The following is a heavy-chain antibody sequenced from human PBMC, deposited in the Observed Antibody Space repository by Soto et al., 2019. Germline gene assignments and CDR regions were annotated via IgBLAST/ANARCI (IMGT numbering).Heavy chain of an antibody. CDR1: GYTLTNNY. J-gene: IGHJ5*02. Sequence: ASVNVSCKASGYTLTNNYVTWVRQATGQGLEWMGWMNPGSGDTGYAQKFQGRVTMTRNISIATAYMGLSSLRSEDTAIYYCARMASFGSLNWFDPWGQGTLVTVSS. CDR2: MNPGSGDT. V-gene: IGHV1-8*01. CDR3: ARMASFGSLNWFDP. D-gene: IGHD5-18*01.